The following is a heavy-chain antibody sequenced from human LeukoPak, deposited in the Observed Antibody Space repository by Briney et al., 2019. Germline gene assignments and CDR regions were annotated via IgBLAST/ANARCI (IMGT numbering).Heavy chain of an antibody. Sequence: PSQTLSLTCTVSGGSISSGGYYWSWIRQHPGKGLEWIGYIYYSGSTNYNPSLQSRVTISVDASTNQFSLKLNSVTAADTAVYYCARLRTSPPYYLDSWGQGTLVTVSS. J-gene: IGHJ4*02. CDR1: GGSISSGGYY. CDR2: IYYSGST. D-gene: IGHD1-1*01. V-gene: IGHV4-31*03. CDR3: ARLRTSPPYYLDS.